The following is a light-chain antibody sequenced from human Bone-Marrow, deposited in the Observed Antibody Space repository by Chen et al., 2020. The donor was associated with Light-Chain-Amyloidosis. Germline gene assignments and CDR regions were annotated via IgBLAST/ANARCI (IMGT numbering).Light chain of an antibody. Sequence: SYELTQSTSVSVSPGQTASITCSGDKLSSKYVFWYQQKPGQAPVMVIYQTTKRPSGIPERFSGANSGNAATLGGSGTQAMDEGDYDCQVWDSSIVVCGGGTKLTVL. V-gene: IGLV3-1*01. CDR2: QTT. CDR3: QVWDSSIVV. CDR1: KLSSKY. J-gene: IGLJ3*02.